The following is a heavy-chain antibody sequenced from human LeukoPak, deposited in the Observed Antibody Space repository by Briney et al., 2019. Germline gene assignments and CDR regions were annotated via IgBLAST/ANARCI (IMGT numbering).Heavy chain of an antibody. CDR3: AKYTERAFDI. V-gene: IGHV3-23*01. D-gene: IGHD2-2*02. Sequence: PGGSLRLSCAASGFTFSSYAMSWVRQAPGKGLEWVSAISGSGGGTYYADSVKGRFTISRDNSKNTVYLQMNSLRAEDTAVYYCAKYTERAFDIWGQGTMVTVSS. CDR2: ISGSGGGT. J-gene: IGHJ3*02. CDR1: GFTFSSYA.